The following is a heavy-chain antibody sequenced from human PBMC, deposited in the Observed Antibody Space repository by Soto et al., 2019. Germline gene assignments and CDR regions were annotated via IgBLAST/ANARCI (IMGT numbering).Heavy chain of an antibody. CDR1: GFTFSNYW. CDR2: INSDGSVS. D-gene: IGHD2-15*01. V-gene: IGHV3-74*01. Sequence: EVQLVESGGGLVQPGGSLRLSCAASGFTFSNYWMYWVRQAPQATGKGLVWVSRINSDGSVSSYADSVKGRLTISRDNVKNTLYLQMDSLRAEDTAVYYCARGDCVGGTCYSLAGSFYYYMDVWGKGTTVTVFS. J-gene: IGHJ6*03. CDR3: ARGDCVGGTCYSLAGSFYYYMDV.